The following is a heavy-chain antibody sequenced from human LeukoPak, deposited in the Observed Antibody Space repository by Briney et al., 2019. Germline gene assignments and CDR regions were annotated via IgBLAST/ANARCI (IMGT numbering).Heavy chain of an antibody. CDR1: GYTFTSYD. D-gene: IGHD5-24*01. CDR3: ARVEMATITHDY. J-gene: IGHJ4*02. Sequence: ASVKVSCKASGYTFTSYDIDWVRQATGQGLEWMGWMNTNSGNTGYAQKFQGRVTMTRNTSISTAYMELSSLRSEDTAVYYCARVEMATITHDYWGQGTLVTVSS. CDR2: MNTNSGNT. V-gene: IGHV1-8*01.